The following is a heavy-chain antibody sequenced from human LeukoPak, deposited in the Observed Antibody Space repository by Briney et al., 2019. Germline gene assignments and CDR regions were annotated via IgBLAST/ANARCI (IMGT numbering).Heavy chain of an antibody. Sequence: GASVKVSRKASGYTFTGYYMHWVRQAPGQGLEWMGWINPNSGGTNYAQKFQGRVTMTRDTSISTAYMELSRLRSDDTAVYYCARDADRYCSSTSCYDGGYYYYMDVWGKGTTVTVSS. CDR3: ARDADRYCSSTSCYDGGYYYYMDV. CDR2: INPNSGGT. CDR1: GYTFTGYY. J-gene: IGHJ6*03. V-gene: IGHV1-2*02. D-gene: IGHD2-2*01.